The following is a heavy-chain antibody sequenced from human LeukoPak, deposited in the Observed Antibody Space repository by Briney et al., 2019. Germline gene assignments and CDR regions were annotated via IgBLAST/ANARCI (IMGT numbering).Heavy chain of an antibody. V-gene: IGHV1-2*02. CDR2: INPNSGGA. J-gene: IGHJ6*03. CDR1: GYTFNGYY. D-gene: IGHD3-10*01. Sequence: ASVKVSCKASGYTFNGYYIHWVRQAPGQGLEWMGWINPNSGGANYQGRVTMTRDTSITTSYMELSRLRSDDTAVYYCARGRQPGDYYYYMDVWGKGTTVTVSS. CDR3: ARGRQPGDYYYYMDV.